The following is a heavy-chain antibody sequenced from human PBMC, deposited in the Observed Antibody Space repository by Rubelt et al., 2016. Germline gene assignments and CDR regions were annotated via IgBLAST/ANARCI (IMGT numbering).Heavy chain of an antibody. V-gene: IGHV3-7*01. CDR3: ARGSGWNYVFDY. Sequence: EVQLLESGGGLVQPGGSLRLSCAASGFTFSSYGMHWVRQAPGKGLEWVANIKQDGSEKYYVDSVKGRFTISRDNAKNSLYLQMNSLRAEDTAVYYCARGSGWNYVFDYWGQGTLVTVSS. J-gene: IGHJ4*02. CDR2: IKQDGSEK. D-gene: IGHD1-7*01. CDR1: GFTFSSYG.